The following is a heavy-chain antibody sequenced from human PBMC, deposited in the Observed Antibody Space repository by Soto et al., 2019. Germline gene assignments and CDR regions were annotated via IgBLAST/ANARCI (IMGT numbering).Heavy chain of an antibody. J-gene: IGHJ4*02. Sequence: EVQLVESGGGLVQPGGSLRLSCAASGFTFRSYWMQWVRQAPGKGLVWVSWINSDGSSTSYADSVKGRFTISRDNDRNSLYMHRNSLSAADTAVYDCASAGSSLNFDSWGQGTLVTVSS. CDR3: ASAGSSLNFDS. CDR2: INSDGSST. V-gene: IGHV3-74*01. CDR1: GFTFRSYW. D-gene: IGHD2-15*01.